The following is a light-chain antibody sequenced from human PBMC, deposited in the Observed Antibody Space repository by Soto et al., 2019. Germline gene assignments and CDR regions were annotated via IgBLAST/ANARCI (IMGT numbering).Light chain of an antibody. CDR2: DAS. J-gene: IGKJ3*01. CDR3: QQFNSYPHS. Sequence: AIQLTQSPSSLSASVGDRVTITCRASQGISSALAWYQQKPGKAPKLLIYDASSLESGVPSRLSGSGSGTDFTLTISSLQPEDCATYYCQQFNSYPHSFGPGTKVDIK. V-gene: IGKV1-13*02. CDR1: QGISSA.